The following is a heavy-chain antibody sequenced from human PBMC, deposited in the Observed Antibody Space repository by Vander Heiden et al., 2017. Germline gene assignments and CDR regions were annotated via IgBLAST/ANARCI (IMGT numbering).Heavy chain of an antibody. CDR2: IWHDGINQ. D-gene: IGHD6-13*01. V-gene: IGHV3-33*01. CDR1: GFTFRSYG. Sequence: QVQLVESGGGVVQPGRSLRLSCAASGFTFRSYGMHWVRQAPGKGLEWVAVIWHDGINQYYADSVKGRLTISRDNSKSTLFLQMNSLRDEDAAVYYCARDSAAAATYDAFDVWGQGTLVTVSS. CDR3: ARDSAAAATYDAFDV. J-gene: IGHJ3*01.